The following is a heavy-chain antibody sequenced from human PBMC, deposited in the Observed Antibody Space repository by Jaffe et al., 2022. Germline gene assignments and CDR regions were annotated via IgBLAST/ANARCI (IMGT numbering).Heavy chain of an antibody. Sequence: QVHLVQSGPEVKKPGASVKVSCKASGYSFTTYGFNWVRQAPGQGLEWMGWISVYTGHTNYEQRLQGRVTLTADTSTDTVYMELTNLTSDDTALYFCARAPEWSSNYYMDVWGKGTTVTVSS. V-gene: IGHV1-18*01. D-gene: IGHD3-3*01. CDR1: GYSFTTYG. CDR2: ISVYTGHT. J-gene: IGHJ6*03. CDR3: ARAPEWSSNYYMDV.